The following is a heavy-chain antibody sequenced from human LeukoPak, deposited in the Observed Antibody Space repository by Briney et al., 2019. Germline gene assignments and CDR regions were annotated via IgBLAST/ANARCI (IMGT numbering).Heavy chain of an antibody. CDR1: GFTFSSYG. V-gene: IGHV3-30*02. CDR3: AKLVDYYGSGSYIGIDY. D-gene: IGHD3-10*01. J-gene: IGHJ4*02. Sequence: GGSLRLSCAASGFTFSSYGMHWARQAPGKGLEWVAFIRYDGSNKYYADSVKGRFTISRDNSKNTLYLQMNSLRAEDTAVYYCAKLVDYYGSGSYIGIDYWGQGTLVTVSS. CDR2: IRYDGSNK.